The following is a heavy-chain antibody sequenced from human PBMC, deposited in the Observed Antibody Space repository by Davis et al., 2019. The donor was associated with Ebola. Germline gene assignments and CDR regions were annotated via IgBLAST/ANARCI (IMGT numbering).Heavy chain of an antibody. CDR2: ISSGGGAP. CDR1: GFTFSTYA. CDR3: AKQRGVGAIDYDY. D-gene: IGHD1-26*01. J-gene: IGHJ4*02. V-gene: IGHV3-23*01. Sequence: GESLKISCAASGFTFSTYAMGWVRQAPGKGLEWVSDISSGGGAPYYADSVKGRFTTFRDNPKNTLYLQVNSLRADDTAVYYCAKQRGVGAIDYDYWGRGTVVTVSS.